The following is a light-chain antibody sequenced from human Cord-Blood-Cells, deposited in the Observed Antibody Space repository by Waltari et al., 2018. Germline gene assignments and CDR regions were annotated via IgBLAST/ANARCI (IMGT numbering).Light chain of an antibody. CDR1: QGISSY. CDR3: QQLNSYPRT. Sequence: DIQLTQSPSFLSASVGDRVTITCRASQGISSYLAWYQQKPGKDPKLLIYAASTLQSRVPSRFSGSGSGTEFTLTISSLQPEDFATYYCQQLNSYPRTFGQGTKVEIK. CDR2: AAS. J-gene: IGKJ1*01. V-gene: IGKV1-9*01.